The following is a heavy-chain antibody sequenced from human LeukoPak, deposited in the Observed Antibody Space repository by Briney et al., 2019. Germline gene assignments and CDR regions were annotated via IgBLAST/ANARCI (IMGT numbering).Heavy chain of an antibody. V-gene: IGHV4-59*01. CDR2: VRYSGRT. J-gene: IGHJ3*01. CDR3: ARVRTGLYNAFDV. CDR1: GDSISNYS. Sequence: SETLSLTCTVSGDSISNYSWSWIRQPPGRGLEWIGYVRYSGRTNYTPSLKSRVTLSIDTSKSQFSLSLTSVTAADTAIYYCARVRTGLYNAFDVWGQGTMVTVAS. D-gene: IGHD3/OR15-3a*01.